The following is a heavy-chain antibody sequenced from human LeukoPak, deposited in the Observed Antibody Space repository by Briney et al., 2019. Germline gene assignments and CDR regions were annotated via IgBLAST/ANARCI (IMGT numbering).Heavy chain of an antibody. CDR1: GLTFNDYY. Sequence: GGSLRLSCAVSGLTFNDYYMSWIRQAPGKGLEWLSYISHTSSYTKYVDSVKGRFTISRDNAKNSLYLQMNNLRAGDTAVYYYASHGGHDYFDYWGQGTLVTVSS. J-gene: IGHJ4*02. D-gene: IGHD5-12*01. CDR2: ISHTSSYT. V-gene: IGHV3-11*06. CDR3: ASHGGHDYFDY.